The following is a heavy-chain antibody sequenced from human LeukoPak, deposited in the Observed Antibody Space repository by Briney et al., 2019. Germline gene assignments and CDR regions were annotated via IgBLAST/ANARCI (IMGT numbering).Heavy chain of an antibody. D-gene: IGHD1-1*01. J-gene: IGHJ3*02. CDR2: ISSSSSYI. V-gene: IGHV3-21*01. Sequence: GGSLRLSCAASGFTFSSYSMNWVRQAPGKGLGWVSSISSSSSYIYYADSVKGRFTISRDNAKNSLYLQMNSLRAEDTAVYYCARVGSRIDLAFDIWGQGTMVTVSS. CDR1: GFTFSSYS. CDR3: ARVGSRIDLAFDI.